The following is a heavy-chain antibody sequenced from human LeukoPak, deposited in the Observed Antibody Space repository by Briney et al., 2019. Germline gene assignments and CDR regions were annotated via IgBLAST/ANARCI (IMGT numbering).Heavy chain of an antibody. V-gene: IGHV3-30*02. D-gene: IGHD2-2*01. CDR1: GFTFSSYG. CDR2: MRYDGSNK. Sequence: GGSLRLSCAASGFTFSSYGMHWVRQAPGKGLEWVAFMRYDGSNKYYADSVKGRFTISRDNSKNTLYLQMNSLRAEDTAVYYCAKGVVVVPAAIPQDYWGQGTLVTVSS. CDR3: AKGVVVVPAAIPQDY. J-gene: IGHJ4*02.